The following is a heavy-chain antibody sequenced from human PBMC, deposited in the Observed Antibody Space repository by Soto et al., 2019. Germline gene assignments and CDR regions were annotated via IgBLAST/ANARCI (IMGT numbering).Heavy chain of an antibody. CDR2: ISYDGSNK. V-gene: IGHV3-30-3*01. CDR3: AXAQQHLKHSSALWYFDY. Sequence: GGSLRLSCAASGFTFSSYAMHWVRQAPGKGLEWVAVISYDGSNKYYADSVKGRFTISRDNSKNTLYLQMNSLRAEDTAVYYCAXAQQHLKHSSALWYFDYWGQGTLVTVSS. J-gene: IGHJ4*02. CDR1: GFTFSSYA. D-gene: IGHD6-13*01.